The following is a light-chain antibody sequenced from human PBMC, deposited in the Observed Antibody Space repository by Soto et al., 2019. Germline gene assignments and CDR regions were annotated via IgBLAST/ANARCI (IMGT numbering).Light chain of an antibody. CDR1: QSISSW. Sequence: DIQMTQSPSTLSASVGDRVTITCRASQSISSWLAWYQQKAGKAPKLLIYKASSLESGVPSRFSGSGSGTEFTLTISSLQPDDFATYYCQQYNSYQWTFGQGTKVEIK. J-gene: IGKJ1*01. CDR2: KAS. CDR3: QQYNSYQWT. V-gene: IGKV1-5*03.